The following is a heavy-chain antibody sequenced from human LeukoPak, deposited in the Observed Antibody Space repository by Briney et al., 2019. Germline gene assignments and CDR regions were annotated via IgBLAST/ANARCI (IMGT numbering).Heavy chain of an antibody. V-gene: IGHV4-59*08. CDR1: GGSISSYY. CDR2: IYYSGST. Sequence: SETLSLTCTVSGGSISSYYWSWIRRPPGKGLEWIGYIYYSGSTNYNPSLKSRVTISVDTSKNQFSLKLSSVTAADTAVYYCARRYYDYVWGYYFDYWGQGTLVTVSS. CDR3: ARRYYDYVWGYYFDY. J-gene: IGHJ4*02. D-gene: IGHD3-16*01.